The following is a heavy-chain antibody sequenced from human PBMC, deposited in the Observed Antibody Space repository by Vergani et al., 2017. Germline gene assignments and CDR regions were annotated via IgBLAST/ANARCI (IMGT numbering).Heavy chain of an antibody. CDR1: GGPISSYY. J-gene: IGHJ6*02. D-gene: IGHD3-10*01. CDR3: ARKMVRGVRYYGMDV. CDR2: IYYSGST. Sequence: QVQLQESGPGLVKPSETLSLTCTVSGGPISSYYWSWIRQPPGKGLEWIGYIYYSGSTNYNPSLKSRVTISVDTSKNQFSLKLSSVTAADTAVYYCARKMVRGVRYYGMDVWGQGTTVTVSS. V-gene: IGHV4-59*01.